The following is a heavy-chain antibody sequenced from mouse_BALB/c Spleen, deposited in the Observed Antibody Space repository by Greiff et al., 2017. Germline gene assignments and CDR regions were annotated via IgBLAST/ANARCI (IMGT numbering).Heavy chain of an antibody. CDR2: INPYNDGT. CDR3: AIGDYYGSSYWYFDV. CDR1: GYTFTSYV. D-gene: IGHD1-1*01. J-gene: IGHJ1*01. Sequence: VQLKESGPELVKPGASVKMSCKASGYTFTSYVMHWVKQKPGQGLEWIGYINPYNDGTKYNEKFKGKATLTSDKSSSTAYMELSSLTSEDSAVYYCAIGDYYGSSYWYFDVWGAGTTVTVSS. V-gene: IGHV1-14*01.